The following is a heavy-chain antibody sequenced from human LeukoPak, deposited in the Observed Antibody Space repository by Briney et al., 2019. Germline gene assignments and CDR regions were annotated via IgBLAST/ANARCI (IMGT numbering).Heavy chain of an antibody. CDR2: ISSSSSTI. D-gene: IGHD3-22*01. Sequence: GGSLRLSYAASGFTFSSYSMNWVRQAPGKGLEWVSYISSSSSTIYYADSVKGRFTISRDNSKNTLYLQMNSLRAEDTAVYYCAIYYDSSGYETMNAFDIWGQGTMVTVSS. CDR1: GFTFSSYS. CDR3: AIYYDSSGYETMNAFDI. V-gene: IGHV3-48*01. J-gene: IGHJ3*02.